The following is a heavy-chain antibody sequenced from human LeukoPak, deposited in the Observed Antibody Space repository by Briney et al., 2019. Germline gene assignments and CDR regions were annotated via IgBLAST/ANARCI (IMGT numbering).Heavy chain of an antibody. V-gene: IGHV4-34*01. CDR2: INHSGST. CDR3: AVSAAGLFDP. J-gene: IGHJ5*02. CDR1: GGSFSGYY. Sequence: SETLSLTCAVYGGSFSGYYWSWIRQPPGKGLEWLGEINHSGSTSCNPSPKSRVTISVDTSKNQFSLSLTSVTAADAAVYYCAVSAAGLFDPWGQGTLVTVSS. D-gene: IGHD6-13*01.